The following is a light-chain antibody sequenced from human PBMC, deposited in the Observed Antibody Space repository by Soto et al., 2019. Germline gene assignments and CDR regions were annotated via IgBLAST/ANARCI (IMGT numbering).Light chain of an antibody. J-gene: IGKJ2*01. CDR3: QQYGASLYT. V-gene: IGKV3-20*01. CDR2: GAS. Sequence: EVVLAQSPATLSLSPGERATLSCRASQNVRTFLDWYQQKPGQAPRLLIYGASNRATGIPARFSGSGSGTDFTLTIRRLEPEDFAVYYCQQYGASLYTFGQGTKLETK. CDR1: QNVRTF.